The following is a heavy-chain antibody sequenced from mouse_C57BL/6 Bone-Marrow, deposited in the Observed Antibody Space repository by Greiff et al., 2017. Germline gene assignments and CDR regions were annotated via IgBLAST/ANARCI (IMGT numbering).Heavy chain of an antibody. D-gene: IGHD4-1*01. CDR1: GYTFTSYG. CDR3: ARGLKWDACFDY. V-gene: IGHV1-81*01. Sequence: VQLQESGAELARPGASVKLSCKASGYTFTSYGISWVKQRTGQGLEWIGEIYPSCGNTYYNEKFKGKATLTADKSSSTAYMELRSLTSEDSAVYYCARGLKWDACFDYWGQGTTLTVSS. J-gene: IGHJ2*01. CDR2: IYPSCGNT.